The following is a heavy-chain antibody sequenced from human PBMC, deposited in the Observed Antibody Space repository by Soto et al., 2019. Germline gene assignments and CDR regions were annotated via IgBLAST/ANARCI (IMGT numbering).Heavy chain of an antibody. CDR3: ARGRTAMAPLDY. J-gene: IGHJ4*02. CDR1: GFTFSDYY. CDR2: ISSSGSTI. Sequence: SLRLSCAASGFTFSDYYMSWIRQAPGKGLEWVSYISSSGSTIYYADSVKDRFTISRDNAKNSLYLQMNSLRAEDTAVYYCARGRTAMAPLDYWGQGTLVTVSS. V-gene: IGHV3-11*01. D-gene: IGHD5-18*01.